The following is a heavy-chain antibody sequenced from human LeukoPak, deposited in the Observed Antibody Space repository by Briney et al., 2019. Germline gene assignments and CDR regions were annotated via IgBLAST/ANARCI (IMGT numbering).Heavy chain of an antibody. Sequence: QSGGSLRLSCAASGFTFSSYGMHWVRQAPGKGLEWVAFIRYDGSNKYYADSVKGRFTISRDNSKNALYLQMNSLRAEDTAVYYCAKDSGSYTSLYYYYYMDVWGKGTTVTVSS. CDR3: AKDSGSYTSLYYYYYMDV. J-gene: IGHJ6*03. D-gene: IGHD1-26*01. CDR2: IRYDGSNK. V-gene: IGHV3-30*02. CDR1: GFTFSSYG.